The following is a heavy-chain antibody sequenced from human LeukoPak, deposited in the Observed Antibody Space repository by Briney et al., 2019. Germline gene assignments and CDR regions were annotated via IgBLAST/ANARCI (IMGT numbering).Heavy chain of an antibody. J-gene: IGHJ5*02. CDR1: GGSISSGDYY. D-gene: IGHD3-22*01. Sequence: SETLSLTCTVSGGSISSGDYYWSWIRQPPGKGLEWIGEINHSGSTNYNPSLKSRVTISVDTSKNQFSLKLSSVTAADTAVYYCARGGKRLTYYYDSSGYYYHPYWFDPWGQGTLVTVSS. CDR3: ARGGKRLTYYYDSSGYYYHPYWFDP. V-gene: IGHV4-39*07. CDR2: INHSGST.